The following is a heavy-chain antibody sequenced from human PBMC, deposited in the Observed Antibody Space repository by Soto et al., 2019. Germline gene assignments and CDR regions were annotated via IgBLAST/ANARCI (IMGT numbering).Heavy chain of an antibody. CDR3: ARITDSSGYYYPFDY. CDR2: IDWDDDK. J-gene: IGHJ4*02. CDR1: GFSLSTSGMC. D-gene: IGHD3-22*01. Sequence: SGPTLVNPTQTLTLTCTFSGFSLSTSGMCVSWIRQPPGKALEWLARIDWDDDKYYSTSLKTRLTISKDTSKNQVVLTMTNMDPVDTATYYCARITDSSGYYYPFDYWGQGTLVTVSS. V-gene: IGHV2-70*11.